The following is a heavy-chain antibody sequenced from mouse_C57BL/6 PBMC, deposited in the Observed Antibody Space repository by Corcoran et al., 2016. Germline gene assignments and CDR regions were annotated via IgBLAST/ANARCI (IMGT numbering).Heavy chain of an antibody. Sequence: EVQLRQSEPELVKPRASVKISCKASGYTFTDYYMNWVKQSHGKSLEWIGDINPNNGGTSYNQKFKGKATLTVNKSSSTAYMEIRSLTSEDSAVYYCARGSNWCAYWGQGTLVTVSA. J-gene: IGHJ3*01. CDR3: ARGSNWCAY. D-gene: IGHD2-5*01. V-gene: IGHV1-26*01. CDR2: INPNNGGT. CDR1: GYTFTDYY.